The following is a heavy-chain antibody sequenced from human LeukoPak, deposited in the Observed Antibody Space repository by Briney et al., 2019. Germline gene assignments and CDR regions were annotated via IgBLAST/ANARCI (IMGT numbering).Heavy chain of an antibody. CDR3: ARGNRGSSYGDY. V-gene: IGHV3-33*01. D-gene: IGHD6-13*01. Sequence: GGSLRLSCAASGFTFSSNGMHWVRQVPGKGLEWVAVLWYDGSNEYYADSVNGRFIISRDNSKNTLYLQMNSLRAEDTAVYYCARGNRGSSYGDYWGQGTLVTVSS. CDR2: LWYDGSNE. CDR1: GFTFSSNG. J-gene: IGHJ4*02.